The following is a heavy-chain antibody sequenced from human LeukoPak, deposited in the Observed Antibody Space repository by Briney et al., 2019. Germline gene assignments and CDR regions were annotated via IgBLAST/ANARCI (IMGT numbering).Heavy chain of an antibody. J-gene: IGHJ4*02. V-gene: IGHV3-30*18. CDR2: ISYDGSNK. CDR1: GFTFSSYG. Sequence: GGSLRLSCAASGFTFSSYGMHWVRQAPGKGLEWVAVISYDGSNKYYADSVKGRFTISRDNSKDTLYLQMNSLRAEDTAVYYCAKVTTVTIGYFDYWGQGTLVTVSS. D-gene: IGHD4-17*01. CDR3: AKVTTVTIGYFDY.